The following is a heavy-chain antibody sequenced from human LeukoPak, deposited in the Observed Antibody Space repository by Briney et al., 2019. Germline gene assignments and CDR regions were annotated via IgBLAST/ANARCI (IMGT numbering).Heavy chain of an antibody. V-gene: IGHV1-2*02. CDR2: ITPNSGGT. CDR3: AIQEMVYASLGIAAAGGPLSGDY. J-gene: IGHJ4*02. CDR1: GYTFSDYY. D-gene: IGHD6-13*01. Sequence: GASVKVSCKASGYTFSDYYIHWVRQAPGQGLEWMGWITPNSGGTKYAQRFQGRVTMTRDTSISTAYMDLSSLGSDDTAVYYCAIQEMVYASLGIAAAGGPLSGDYWGQGTLVTVSS.